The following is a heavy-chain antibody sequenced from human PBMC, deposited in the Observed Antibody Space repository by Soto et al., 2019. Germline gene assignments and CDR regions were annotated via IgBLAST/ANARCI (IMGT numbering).Heavy chain of an antibody. V-gene: IGHV1-3*01. CDR3: ERDWGIGPRADH. CDR1: GYTFTRYA. D-gene: IGHD6-13*01. Sequence: QVQLVQSGAEVKKPGASVKVSCKASGYTFTRYAIHWLRQAPGQTLEWMGWINVGNGNTKYSQKFQGRVTITRDTSANIVFMELSSLRSEDTAVYYCERDWGIGPRADHWGQGTLVTVSS. CDR2: INVGNGNT. J-gene: IGHJ4*02.